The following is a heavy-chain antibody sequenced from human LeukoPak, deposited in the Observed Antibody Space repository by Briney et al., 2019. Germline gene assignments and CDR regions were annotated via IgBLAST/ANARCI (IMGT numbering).Heavy chain of an antibody. J-gene: IGHJ5*02. V-gene: IGHV1-2*02. CDR2: INPNSGGT. CDR1: GYTFTGYY. D-gene: IGHD2-2*01. Sequence: ASVKVSCKASGYTFTGYYMHWVRQAPGQGLEWMGWINPNSGGTNYAQKFQGRVTMTRDTSISTAYMELSRLRSDDTAVYYRARVVVVPAANWFDPWGQGTLVTVSS. CDR3: ARVVVVPAANWFDP.